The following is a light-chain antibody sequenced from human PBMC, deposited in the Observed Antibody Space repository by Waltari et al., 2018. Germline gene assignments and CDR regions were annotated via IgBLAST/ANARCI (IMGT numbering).Light chain of an antibody. Sequence: QSALTQPASVSASPGESITISCTATSSDVGDFNSVSWYQQHPGKAPKFMIYNVSNRPSGVSQRFSGSKSRNTASLTISGLQAEDEAVYYCSSFTTSSTLLFGGGTKLTVL. CDR3: SSFTTSSTLL. J-gene: IGLJ2*01. CDR1: SSDVGDFNS. V-gene: IGLV2-14*03. CDR2: NVS.